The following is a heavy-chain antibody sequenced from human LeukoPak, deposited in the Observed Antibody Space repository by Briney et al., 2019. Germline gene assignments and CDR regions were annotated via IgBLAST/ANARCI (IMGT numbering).Heavy chain of an antibody. CDR3: ARAHLSSSSTDYMEV. CDR2: ISYDGSNK. J-gene: IGHJ6*03. D-gene: IGHD6-6*01. CDR1: GFTFNSYG. V-gene: IGHV3-30*03. Sequence: GGSLRLSCAASGFTFNSYGMHWVRQVPGKGREGVALISYDGSNKHYADSVKGRFTISRDNSKNTLYLQMNSLRAEDTAVYYCARAHLSSSSTDYMEVWGKGTTVTVSS.